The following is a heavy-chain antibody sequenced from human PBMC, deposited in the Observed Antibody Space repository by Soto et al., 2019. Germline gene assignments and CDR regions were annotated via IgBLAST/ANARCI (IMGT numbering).Heavy chain of an antibody. CDR3: ARRARTDFYYMDV. Sequence: EVQLAESGGGLAQPGGSLRLACAASGFTLSGYAMDWVRKAPGKGLEYVSGISSNGVGTYYANSVQGRFTISRDNSKNTVYLQMGSLRPEDMAVYYCARRARTDFYYMDVWGKGTTVTVSS. V-gene: IGHV3-64*01. J-gene: IGHJ6*03. D-gene: IGHD6-6*01. CDR1: GFTLSGYA. CDR2: ISSNGVGT.